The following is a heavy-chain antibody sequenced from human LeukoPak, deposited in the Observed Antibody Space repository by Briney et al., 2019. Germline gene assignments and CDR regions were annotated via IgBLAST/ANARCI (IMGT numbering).Heavy chain of an antibody. Sequence: GGSLRLSCAASGFTLSSYAMHWVRQAPGKGLEYVSAISSNGGSTYYANSVKGRFTISRDNSKNTLYLQMGSLRAEDMAVYYCAKGDDYGGNWGNPILDYWGQGTLVTVSS. V-gene: IGHV3-64*01. J-gene: IGHJ4*02. CDR1: GFTLSSYA. CDR3: AKGDDYGGNWGNPILDY. CDR2: ISSNGGST. D-gene: IGHD4-23*01.